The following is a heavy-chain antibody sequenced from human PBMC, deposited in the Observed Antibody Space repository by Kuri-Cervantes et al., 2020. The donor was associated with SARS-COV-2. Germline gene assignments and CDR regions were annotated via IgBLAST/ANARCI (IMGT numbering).Heavy chain of an antibody. J-gene: IGHJ4*02. CDR1: GASISSYY. D-gene: IGHD6-6*01. CDR3: ARVMSTSSIAARPRPYYFDY. Sequence: GSLRLSCTVSGASISSYYWSWIRQPPGKGLEWIGYIYYSGSTNYNPSLKSRVTISVDTSKNQFSLKLSSVTAADTAVYYCARVMSTSSIAARPRPYYFDYWGQGTLVTVSS. CDR2: IYYSGST. V-gene: IGHV4-59*01.